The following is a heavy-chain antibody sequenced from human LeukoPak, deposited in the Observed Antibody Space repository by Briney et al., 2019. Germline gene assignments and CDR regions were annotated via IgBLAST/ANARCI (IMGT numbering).Heavy chain of an antibody. CDR3: VKAFTSSAYYPDYFDY. J-gene: IGHJ4*02. CDR2: IRFNGISA. V-gene: IGHV3-30*02. D-gene: IGHD3-22*01. Sequence: GGSPRLSCTASGFTFSNFGIHWVRQAPGKGLEWVAFIRFNGISAYYADSVKGRFTISRDNSKNTLHLQMNSLRPEDTAMYYCVKAFTSSAYYPDYFDYWGQGTLVTVSS. CDR1: GFTFSNFG.